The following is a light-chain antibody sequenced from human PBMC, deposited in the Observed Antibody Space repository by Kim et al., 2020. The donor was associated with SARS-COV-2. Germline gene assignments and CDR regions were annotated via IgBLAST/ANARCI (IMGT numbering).Light chain of an antibody. CDR3: QQYNNWPLT. Sequence: EIEMTQSPATLSVSPGERATLSCRASQSVSSNLAWYQQKPGQAPRLLIYGASTGATGIPARFSGSGSGTEFTLTISSLQSEDLAVYYCQQYNNWPLTFGGGTKVDI. V-gene: IGKV3-15*01. J-gene: IGKJ4*01. CDR2: GAS. CDR1: QSVSSN.